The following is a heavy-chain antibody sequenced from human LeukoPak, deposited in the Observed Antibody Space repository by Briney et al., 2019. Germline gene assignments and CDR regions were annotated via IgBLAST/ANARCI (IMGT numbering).Heavy chain of an antibody. CDR3: ARDSSGWYDY. CDR2: INPNSGGT. V-gene: IGHV1-2*02. Sequence: RASVKVSCKASGYTFTGYYMPWVRQAPGQGLEWMGWINPNSGGTNYAQKFQGRVTMTRDTSISTAYMELSRLRSDDTAVYYCARDSSGWYDYWGQGTLVTVSS. J-gene: IGHJ4*02. CDR1: GYTFTGYY. D-gene: IGHD6-19*01.